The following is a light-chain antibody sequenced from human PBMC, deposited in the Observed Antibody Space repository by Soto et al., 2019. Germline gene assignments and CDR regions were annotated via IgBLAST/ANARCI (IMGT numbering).Light chain of an antibody. CDR3: QTWGTGIQV. CDR2: LNSDGSH. Sequence: QPVLTQSPSASASLGASVKLTCTLSRGHSSYALAWHQQQPEQGPRYLMKLNSDGSHSKGDGIPDRFSGSSSGAERYLTISSRQSEDEADYSCQTWGTGIQVFGGGTKLTVL. J-gene: IGLJ2*01. CDR1: RGHSSYA. V-gene: IGLV4-69*01.